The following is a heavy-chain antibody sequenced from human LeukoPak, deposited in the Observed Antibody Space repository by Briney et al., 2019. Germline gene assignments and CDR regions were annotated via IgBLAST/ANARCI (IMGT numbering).Heavy chain of an antibody. V-gene: IGHV3-33*01. CDR3: AGDQWYSGSYDYYYGMDV. CDR2: IWYDGSNK. Sequence: GRSLRLSCAASGFTFSSYGMHWVRQAPGKGLEWVAVIWYDGSNKYYADSVKGRFTISRDNSKNTLYLQMNSLRAEDTAVYYCAGDQWYSGSYDYYYGMDVWGQGTTVTVSS. J-gene: IGHJ6*02. CDR1: GFTFSSYG. D-gene: IGHD1-26*01.